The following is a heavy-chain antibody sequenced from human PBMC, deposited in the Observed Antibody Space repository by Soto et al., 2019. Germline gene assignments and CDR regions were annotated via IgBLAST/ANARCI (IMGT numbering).Heavy chain of an antibody. CDR2: IYYSGST. Sequence: SETLSLTCTVSGGSISSSSYYWGWIRQPPGKGLEWIGSIYYSGSTYYNPSLKSRVTISVDTSKNQFSLKLSSVTAADTAVYYCARHIIAVAGTAGYNWFDPWGQGTLVTVSS. CDR1: GGSISSSSYY. J-gene: IGHJ5*02. V-gene: IGHV4-39*01. D-gene: IGHD6-19*01. CDR3: ARHIIAVAGTAGYNWFDP.